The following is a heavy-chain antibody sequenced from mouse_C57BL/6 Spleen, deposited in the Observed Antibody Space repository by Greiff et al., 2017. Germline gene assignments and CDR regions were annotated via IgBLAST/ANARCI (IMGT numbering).Heavy chain of an antibody. D-gene: IGHD1-1*01. V-gene: IGHV1-50*01. CDR2: IDPSDSYT. J-gene: IGHJ4*01. Sequence: VQLQQPGAELVKPGASVKLSCKASGYTFTSYWMQWVKQRPGQGLEWIGAIDPSDSYTNYNQKFKGKATLTVDTSSSTAYMQLSSLTSEDSAVYYCAIYYYGSSYVGYAMDYWGQGTSVTVSS. CDR3: AIYYYGSSYVGYAMDY. CDR1: GYTFTSYW.